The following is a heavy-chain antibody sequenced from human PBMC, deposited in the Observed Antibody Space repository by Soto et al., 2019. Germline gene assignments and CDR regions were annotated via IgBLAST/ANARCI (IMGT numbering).Heavy chain of an antibody. CDR2: IQRFGSYS. D-gene: IGHD6-13*01. Sequence: PGGSLRLSCAGSGFSLSDYTINWVRQAPGRGLEWVSNIQRFGSYSWQIDSVQGRFTISRDNSKNTLYLQMNSLRAEDTAVYYWAKDQGSSCYEIAYWGQGTLVPVSS. V-gene: IGHV3-23*03. J-gene: IGHJ4*02. CDR3: AKDQGSSCYEIAY. CDR1: GFSLSDYT.